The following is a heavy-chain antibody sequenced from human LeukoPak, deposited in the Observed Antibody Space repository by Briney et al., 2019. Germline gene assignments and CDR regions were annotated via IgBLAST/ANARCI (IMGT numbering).Heavy chain of an antibody. Sequence: GGSLRLSCAASGFTFSSYAMHWVRQAPGKGLEWVAVISYDGSNKYYAGSVKGRFTISRDNSKNTLYLQMNSLRAEDTAVYYCARDPYGDYGPYWFDYWGQGTLVTVSS. J-gene: IGHJ4*02. CDR1: GFTFSSYA. V-gene: IGHV3-30-3*01. D-gene: IGHD4-17*01. CDR2: ISYDGSNK. CDR3: ARDPYGDYGPYWFDY.